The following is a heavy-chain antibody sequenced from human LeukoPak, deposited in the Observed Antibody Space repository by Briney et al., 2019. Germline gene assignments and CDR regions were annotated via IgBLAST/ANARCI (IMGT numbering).Heavy chain of an antibody. Sequence: GESLKISCRVSGYSFTTYWIAWVRQMPGKGLEWMGIIYPGGSDTRYSPSFQGQVTISADKSISTAYLQWSSLKASDTAMYYCARRLNVDTAMVKAHWFDPWGQGTLVTVSS. CDR3: ARRLNVDTAMVKAHWFDP. D-gene: IGHD5-18*01. V-gene: IGHV5-51*01. CDR2: IYPGGSDT. J-gene: IGHJ5*02. CDR1: GYSFTTYW.